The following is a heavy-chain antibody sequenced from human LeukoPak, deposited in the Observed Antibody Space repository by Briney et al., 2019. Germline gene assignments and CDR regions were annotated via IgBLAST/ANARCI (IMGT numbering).Heavy chain of an antibody. V-gene: IGHV3-9*03. J-gene: IGHJ4*02. CDR3: TKASGYSSGAVDY. CDR1: GFTFDDYG. Sequence: GGSLRLACAASGFTFDDYGMHWVRQAPGKGLEWVSGISWNSGSIGYGDSVKGRFTISRDNAKSTLYLQMNSLRADDMALYYCTKASGYSSGAVDYWGQGTLVTVSS. D-gene: IGHD5-18*01. CDR2: ISWNSGSI.